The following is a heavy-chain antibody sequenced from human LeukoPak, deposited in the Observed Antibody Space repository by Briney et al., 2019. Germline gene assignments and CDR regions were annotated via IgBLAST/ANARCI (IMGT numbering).Heavy chain of an antibody. J-gene: IGHJ2*01. CDR2: ISAYNGNT. CDR1: GYTFTSYG. D-gene: IGHD6-13*01. V-gene: IGHV1-18*01. Sequence: ASVKVSCKASGYTFTSYGISWVRQAPGQGLEWMGWISAYNGNTNYAQKLQGRVTMTTDPSTSTAYMELRSLRSDDTAVYYCARDRGSSQTEYFDLWGRGTLVTVSS. CDR3: ARDRGSSQTEYFDL.